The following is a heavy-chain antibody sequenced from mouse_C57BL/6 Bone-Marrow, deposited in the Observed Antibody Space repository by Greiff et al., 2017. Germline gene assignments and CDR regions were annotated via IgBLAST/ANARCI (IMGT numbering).Heavy chain of an antibody. J-gene: IGHJ1*03. CDR2: IYPGDGDT. D-gene: IGHD1-1*01. CDR1: GYAFSSSC. Sequence: QVQLQQSGPELVKPGASVKISCKASGYAFSSSCMNWVKQRPGKGLEWIGRIYPGDGDTNYNGKFTGKATLTADKSSSTAYMQLSSLTSEDSAVYFCARGGSSSSYWYFDVWGTGTTVTVSS. CDR3: ARGGSSSSYWYFDV. V-gene: IGHV1-82*01.